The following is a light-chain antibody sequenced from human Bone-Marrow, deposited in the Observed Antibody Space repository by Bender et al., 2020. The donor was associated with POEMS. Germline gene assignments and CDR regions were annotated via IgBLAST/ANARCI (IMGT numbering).Light chain of an antibody. CDR3: CSYAGTFWV. CDR2: DVN. J-gene: IGLJ3*02. V-gene: IGLV2-11*01. CDR1: SSDVGLYDY. Sequence: QSALTQPASVSGSPGQSISISCTGTSSDVGLYDYVSWYQQHPGKAPKVIIYDVNKRPSGVPDRFSGSKSGNTASLTISGLQAEDEANYFCCSYAGTFWVFGGGTKLTVL.